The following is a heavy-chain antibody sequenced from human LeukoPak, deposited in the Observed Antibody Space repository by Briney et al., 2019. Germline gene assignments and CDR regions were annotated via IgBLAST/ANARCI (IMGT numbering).Heavy chain of an antibody. D-gene: IGHD3-10*01. CDR1: GFTFSSYG. CDR2: IRYDGSNK. CDR3: AKEGGGTMVRGVIMWFDP. Sequence: GGSLRLSCAASGFTFSSYGMHWVRQAPGKGLEWVAFIRYDGSNKYYADSVKGRFTISRDNSKNTLYLQMNSLRAEDTAVYYCAKEGGGTMVRGVIMWFDPWGQGTLVTVSS. J-gene: IGHJ5*02. V-gene: IGHV3-30*02.